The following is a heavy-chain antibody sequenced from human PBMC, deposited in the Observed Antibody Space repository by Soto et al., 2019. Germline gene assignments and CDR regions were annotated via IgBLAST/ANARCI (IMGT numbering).Heavy chain of an antibody. CDR3: TRDPGDRTFEN. CDR2: INPDSGDT. CDR1: GYTFTAYY. J-gene: IGHJ4*02. V-gene: IGHV1-2*02. Sequence: QVQLVQSGAEVKKSGASVKVSCNTSGYTFTAYYIHWVRRAPGQGLEWMGWINPDSGDTSYAQKFHGRVTMTRDTSFGPAYMELSSLRSDDTAIYYCTRDPGDRTFENWGQGTLVTVSS. D-gene: IGHD2-21*02.